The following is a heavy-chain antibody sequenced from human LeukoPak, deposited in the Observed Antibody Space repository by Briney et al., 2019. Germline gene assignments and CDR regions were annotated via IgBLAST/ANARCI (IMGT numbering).Heavy chain of an antibody. CDR1: GGSLGSYY. V-gene: IGHV4-4*07. CDR2: IYSSGTT. CDR3: ARETYYDVLSGAYDI. D-gene: IGHD3-9*01. Sequence: SETLSLTCAVSGGSLGSYYWIWIWQPAGKGLEWIGRIYSSGTTNYNPSLKSRVTMSVDTSKNHFSLNLTSVTAADTAVYFCARETYYDVLSGAYDIWGQGTMVTVSS. J-gene: IGHJ3*02.